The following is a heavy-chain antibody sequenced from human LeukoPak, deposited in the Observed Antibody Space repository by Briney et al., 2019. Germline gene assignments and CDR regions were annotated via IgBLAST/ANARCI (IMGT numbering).Heavy chain of an antibody. CDR2: IYYSGST. CDR1: GGSISSGGYY. V-gene: IGHV4-31*03. Sequence: KTSETLSLTCTVSGGSISSGGYYWSWIRQQPGKGLEWIGYIYYSGSTYYNPSLKSRVTMPVDTSKNQFSLKLSFVTAADTAVYYCASHPGGSRDAFDIWGQGTRVTVSS. D-gene: IGHD3-16*01. J-gene: IGHJ3*02. CDR3: ASHPGGSRDAFDI.